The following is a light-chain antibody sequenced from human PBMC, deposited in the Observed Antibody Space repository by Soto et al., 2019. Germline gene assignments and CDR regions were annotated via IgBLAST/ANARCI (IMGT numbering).Light chain of an antibody. Sequence: QSALTQPPSASGSPGQSVTISCTGTSSDVGGYNFVSWYQQHPGKAPKLMIYEVSERPSGVPDRFSGSKSGNRASLTVSGLQAEDEAEYYCSSYARSNIVVLGGGTKLTVL. CDR2: EVS. CDR1: SSDVGGYNF. V-gene: IGLV2-8*01. J-gene: IGLJ2*01. CDR3: SSYARSNIVV.